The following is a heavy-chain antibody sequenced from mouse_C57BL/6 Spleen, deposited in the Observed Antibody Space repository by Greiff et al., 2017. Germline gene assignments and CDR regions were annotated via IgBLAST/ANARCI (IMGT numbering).Heavy chain of an antibody. V-gene: IGHV1-52*01. CDR2: IDPSDSET. Sequence: QVQLQQPGAELVRPGSSVKLSCKASGYTFTSYWMHWVKQRPIQGLEWIGNIDPSDSETHYNQKFKDKATLTVDKSSSTAYMQLSSLTSEASAVYYCARGGGSSYIDYWGQGTTLTVSS. CDR3: ARGGGSSYIDY. CDR1: GYTFTSYW. J-gene: IGHJ2*01. D-gene: IGHD1-1*01.